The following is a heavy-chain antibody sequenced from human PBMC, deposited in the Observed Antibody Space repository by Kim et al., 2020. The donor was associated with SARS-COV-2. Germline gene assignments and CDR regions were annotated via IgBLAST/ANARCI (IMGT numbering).Heavy chain of an antibody. Sequence: GESLKISCKGSGYSFTSYWISWVRQMPGKGLEWMGRIDPSDSYTNYSPSFQGHVTISADKSISTAYLQWSSLKASDTAMYYCARHDRYYGSGSYYKKLGDYYYYYGMDVWGQGTTVTVSS. CDR1: GYSFTSYW. J-gene: IGHJ6*02. CDR3: ARHDRYYGSGSYYKKLGDYYYYYGMDV. D-gene: IGHD3-10*01. V-gene: IGHV5-10-1*01. CDR2: IDPSDSYT.